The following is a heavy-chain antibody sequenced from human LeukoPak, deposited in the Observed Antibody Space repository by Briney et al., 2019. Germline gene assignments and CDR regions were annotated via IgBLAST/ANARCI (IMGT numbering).Heavy chain of an antibody. CDR3: ARGTRGYYDSSVPDY. D-gene: IGHD3-22*01. CDR1: GFTFSDYY. Sequence: GGSLRLSCAASGFTFSDYYMSWIRQAPGKGLEWVSYISSSSYTNYADSVKGRFTISRDNAKNSLYLQMNSLRAEDTAVYYCARGTRGYYDSSVPDYWGQGTLVTVSS. V-gene: IGHV3-11*05. J-gene: IGHJ4*02. CDR2: ISSSSYT.